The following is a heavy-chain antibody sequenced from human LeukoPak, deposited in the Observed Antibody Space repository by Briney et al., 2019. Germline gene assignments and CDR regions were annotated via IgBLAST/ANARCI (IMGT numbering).Heavy chain of an antibody. J-gene: IGHJ4*02. V-gene: IGHV3-74*01. CDR3: GSRPYPVAH. D-gene: IGHD6-19*01. Sequence: GGSLRLSCAASGFTFSKYWMQWVRQAPGKGLVWVSRISDDGSSTSYADSVKGRFTISRDNAKNTLYLQMNSLRAEDTAVYYCGSRPYPVAHWGQGILVTVSS. CDR2: ISDDGSST. CDR1: GFTFSKYW.